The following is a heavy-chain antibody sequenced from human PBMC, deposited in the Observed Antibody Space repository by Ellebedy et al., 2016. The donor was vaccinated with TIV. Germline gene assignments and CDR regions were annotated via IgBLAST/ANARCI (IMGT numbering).Heavy chain of an antibody. D-gene: IGHD3-3*01. CDR3: ARHTIFGVDF. CDR1: GDYISRSNW. J-gene: IGHJ4*02. V-gene: IGHV4-4*02. Sequence: SETLSLTCAVSGDYISRSNWWSWVRQPPGKGLEWIGEIYHTGSTNYNPSLKSRVTISIDESKNQFSLKLSSVTAADTAVYYCARHTIFGVDFWGQGTLVTVSS. CDR2: IYHTGST.